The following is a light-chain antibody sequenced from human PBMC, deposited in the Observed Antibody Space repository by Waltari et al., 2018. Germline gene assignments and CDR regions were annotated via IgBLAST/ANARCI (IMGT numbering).Light chain of an antibody. CDR2: GAS. J-gene: IGKJ1*01. CDR1: QSVSSNY. Sequence: EVVLTQYPDTLSLSPGERATLSCRASQSVSSNYFAWYQQKPGQAPRLLIYGASNRATGIPDRFSGRGSGTDFTLTISRLEPEDFALYYCQQYGTSRTFGRGTKVEI. V-gene: IGKV3-20*01. CDR3: QQYGTSRT.